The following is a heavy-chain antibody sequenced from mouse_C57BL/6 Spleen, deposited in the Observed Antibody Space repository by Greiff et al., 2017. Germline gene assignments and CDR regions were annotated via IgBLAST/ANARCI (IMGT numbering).Heavy chain of an antibody. Sequence: VQLQQSGAELVRPGASVKLSCTASGFNIKDYYMHWVKQRPEQGLEWIGRIDPEDGDTGYAPKFQGKATMTADTSSNTAYLQLSSLTSEDTAVYYCTAIYGLCNAIDYWGQGTLVTVSS. J-gene: IGHJ4*01. V-gene: IGHV14-1*01. D-gene: IGHD2-2*01. CDR3: TAIYGLCNAIDY. CDR2: IDPEDGDT. CDR1: GFNIKDYY.